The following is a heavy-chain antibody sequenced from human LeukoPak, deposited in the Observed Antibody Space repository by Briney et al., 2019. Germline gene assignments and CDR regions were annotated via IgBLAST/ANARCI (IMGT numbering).Heavy chain of an antibody. CDR3: ARLSEEGAFDI. CDR2: IYSGGST. CDR1: GFTVSSNY. V-gene: IGHV3-53*01. J-gene: IGHJ3*02. Sequence: PGGSLRLSCAASGFTVSSNYMSWVRQAPGKGLEWVSVIYSGGSTYYADSVKGRFTISRDNSKNTLYLQMNSLRAEDTAVYYCARLSEEGAFDIWGQGTMVTVSS. D-gene: IGHD1-14*01.